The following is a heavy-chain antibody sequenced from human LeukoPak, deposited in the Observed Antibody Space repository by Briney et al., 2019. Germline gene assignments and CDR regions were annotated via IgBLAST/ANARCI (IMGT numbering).Heavy chain of an antibody. Sequence: GGSLRLSRAASGFTFDDYAMHWVRQAPGKGLEWVSLISWDGGSTYYADSVKGRFTISRDNSKNSLYLQMNSLRAEDTALYYCAKERDGYNSEYYFDYWGQGTLVTVSS. CDR1: GFTFDDYA. CDR3: AKERDGYNSEYYFDY. V-gene: IGHV3-43D*03. D-gene: IGHD5-24*01. J-gene: IGHJ4*02. CDR2: ISWDGGST.